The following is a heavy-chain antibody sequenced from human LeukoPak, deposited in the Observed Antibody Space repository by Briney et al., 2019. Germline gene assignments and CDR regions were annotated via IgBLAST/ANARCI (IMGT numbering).Heavy chain of an antibody. D-gene: IGHD3-10*01. Sequence: GGSLRLSCAASGFTFSSYSMTWVRQAPGKGLEWVSSVSGRGTYIYYADSVNGRFTISRDNAKNSLYLQMNSLRAEDTAVYYCARDRRTGGLTMVDYWGQGTLVTVTS. CDR3: ARDRRTGGLTMVDY. J-gene: IGHJ4*02. V-gene: IGHV3-21*01. CDR1: GFTFSSYS. CDR2: VSGRGTYI.